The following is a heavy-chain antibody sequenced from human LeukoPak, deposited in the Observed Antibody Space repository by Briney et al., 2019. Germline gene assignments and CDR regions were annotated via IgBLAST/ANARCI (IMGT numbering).Heavy chain of an antibody. V-gene: IGHV4-34*01. Sequence: PSETMSLTCAVYGGSFTGYYWSWIRQPPGKGLEWIGEINYSGSTNYNPSLKSRVNISVDTSKNQFSLKLSSVTAADTAVYYCARGTSCYHAEYFQHWGQGTLVTVSS. CDR2: INYSGST. J-gene: IGHJ1*01. CDR3: ARGTSCYHAEYFQH. CDR1: GGSFTGYY. D-gene: IGHD2-2*01.